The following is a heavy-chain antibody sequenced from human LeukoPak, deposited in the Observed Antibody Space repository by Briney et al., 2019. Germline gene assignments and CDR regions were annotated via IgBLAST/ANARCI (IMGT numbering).Heavy chain of an antibody. CDR2: ISGSGGST. Sequence: GGSLRLSCAASGFTFSSYGMSWVRQAPGKGLEWVSAISGSGGSTYYADSVKGRFTISRDNSKNTLYLQMNSLRAEDTAVYYCAKNFHGSGSYYNYWGQGTLVTVSS. J-gene: IGHJ4*02. CDR1: GFTFSSYG. V-gene: IGHV3-23*01. CDR3: AKNFHGSGSYYNY. D-gene: IGHD3-10*01.